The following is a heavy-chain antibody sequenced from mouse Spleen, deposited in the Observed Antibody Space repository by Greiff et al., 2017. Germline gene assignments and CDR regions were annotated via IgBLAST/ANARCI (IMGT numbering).Heavy chain of an antibody. D-gene: IGHD2-1*01. CDR1: GYTFTSYW. J-gene: IGHJ2*01. V-gene: IGHV1-59*01. CDR3: ARLILYGNYEVFDY. Sequence: QVQLQQPGAELVRPGTSVKLSCKASGYTFTSYWMHWVKQRPGQGLEWIGVIDPSDSYTNYNQKFKGKATLTVDTSSSTAFMQLSSLTSEDSAVYYCARLILYGNYEVFDYWGQGTTLTVSS. CDR2: IDPSDSYT.